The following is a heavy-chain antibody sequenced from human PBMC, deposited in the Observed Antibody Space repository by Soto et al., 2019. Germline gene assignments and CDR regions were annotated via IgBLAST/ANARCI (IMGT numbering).Heavy chain of an antibody. CDR2: ISGSGGST. CDR3: AKRNSSSPLATQVYYYYGMDV. Sequence: GGSLRLSCAASGFTFSSYAMSWVRQAPGKGLEWVSAISGSGGSTYYADSVKGRFTISRDNSKNTLYLQMNSLRAEDTAVYYCAKRNSSSPLATQVYYYYGMDVWGQGTTVTVSS. CDR1: GFTFSSYA. D-gene: IGHD6-6*01. J-gene: IGHJ6*02. V-gene: IGHV3-23*01.